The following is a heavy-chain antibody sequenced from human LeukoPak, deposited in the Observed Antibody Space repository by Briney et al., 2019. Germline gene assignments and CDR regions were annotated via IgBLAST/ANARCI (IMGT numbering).Heavy chain of an antibody. CDR3: ARSPGVATIDGSHYYYMDV. CDR2: IIPIFGTA. D-gene: IGHD5-12*01. Sequence: GASVKVSCKASGGTFSSYAISWVRQAPGQGLEWMGGIIPIFGTANYAQKFQGRVTITADESTSTAYMELSSLRSEDTAVYYCARSPGVATIDGSHYYYMDVWGKGTTVTVSS. V-gene: IGHV1-69*13. J-gene: IGHJ6*03. CDR1: GGTFSSYA.